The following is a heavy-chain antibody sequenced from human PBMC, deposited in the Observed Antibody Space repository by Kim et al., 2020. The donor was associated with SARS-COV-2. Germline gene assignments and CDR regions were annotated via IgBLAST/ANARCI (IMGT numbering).Heavy chain of an antibody. CDR2: IIPIFGTA. CDR3: ARVPLPWYSSSWYVVEDY. Sequence: SVKVSCKASGGTFSSYAISWVRQAPGQGLEWMGGIIPIFGTANYAQKFQGRVTITADESTSTAYMELSSLRSEDTAVYYCARVPLPWYSSSWYVVEDYWGQGTLVTVSS. J-gene: IGHJ4*02. CDR1: GGTFSSYA. V-gene: IGHV1-69*13. D-gene: IGHD6-13*01.